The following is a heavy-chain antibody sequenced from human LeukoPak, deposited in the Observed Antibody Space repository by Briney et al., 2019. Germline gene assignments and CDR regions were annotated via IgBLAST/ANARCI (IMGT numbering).Heavy chain of an antibody. CDR1: GGSINNYY. J-gene: IGHJ4*02. Sequence: SETLSLTCSVSGGSINNYYWSWIRQPPGKGLEWIGCIYYSGSTNYNPSLKSRVTISVDTSKNQFSLKLSSVTPADTAVYYCARGSVPAAVVFDYWGQGTLVTVSS. CDR2: IYYSGST. D-gene: IGHD2-2*01. CDR3: ARGSVPAAVVFDY. V-gene: IGHV4-59*01.